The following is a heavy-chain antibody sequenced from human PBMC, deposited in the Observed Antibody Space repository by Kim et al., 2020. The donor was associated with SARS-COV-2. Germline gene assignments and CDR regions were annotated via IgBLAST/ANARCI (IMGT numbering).Heavy chain of an antibody. CDR2: INHSGST. Sequence: SETLSLTCAVYGGSFSGYYWSWIRQPPGKGLEWIGEINHSGSTNYNPSLKSRVTISVDTSKNQFSLKLSSVTAADTAVYYCARDYEDAFDIWGQGTMVTV. CDR3: ARDYEDAFDI. J-gene: IGHJ3*02. V-gene: IGHV4-34*01. D-gene: IGHD3-22*01. CDR1: GGSFSGYY.